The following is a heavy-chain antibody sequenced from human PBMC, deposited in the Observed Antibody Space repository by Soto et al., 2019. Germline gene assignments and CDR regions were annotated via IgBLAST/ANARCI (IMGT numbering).Heavy chain of an antibody. Sequence: ASVKVSCKVSGYTLTELSMHWVRQAPGKGLEWMGGFDPEDGETIYAQKFQGRVTMTEDTSTDTAYMELGSLRSEDTAVYYCATGVVVVAAVHDAFDIWGQGTMVTVSS. J-gene: IGHJ3*02. CDR3: ATGVVVVAAVHDAFDI. CDR1: GYTLTELS. V-gene: IGHV1-24*01. D-gene: IGHD2-15*01. CDR2: FDPEDGET.